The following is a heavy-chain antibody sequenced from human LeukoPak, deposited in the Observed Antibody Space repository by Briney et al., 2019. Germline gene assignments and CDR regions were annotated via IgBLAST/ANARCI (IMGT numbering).Heavy chain of an antibody. CDR3: ARVGYYYDSSGYYYAYGMDV. J-gene: IGHJ6*02. CDR1: GFTFGAYG. Sequence: PGGSLRLSCAASGFTFGAYGMHWVRQAPGKGLEWVAVLSFDGSKKYYIDSVKGRFSISRDNSKNTLYLQMNSLRAEDTAVYYCARVGYYYDSSGYYYAYGMDVWGQGTTVTVSS. CDR2: LSFDGSKK. D-gene: IGHD3-22*01. V-gene: IGHV3-30*03.